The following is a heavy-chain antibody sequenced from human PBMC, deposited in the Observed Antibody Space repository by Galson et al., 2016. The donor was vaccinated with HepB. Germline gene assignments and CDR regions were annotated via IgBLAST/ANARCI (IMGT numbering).Heavy chain of an antibody. J-gene: IGHJ5*02. CDR3: ARAVFITGTITTWFDP. Sequence: SVKVSCKASGYSFINYGITWVRQAPGQGLEWMGWISAYNGNTKYAQRVEGRVTMTTDTSTSTAYMELRSLRYDDTAVYYCARAVFITGTITTWFDPWGQGTLGTVSS. V-gene: IGHV1-18*01. D-gene: IGHD1-20*01. CDR1: GYSFINYG. CDR2: ISAYNGNT.